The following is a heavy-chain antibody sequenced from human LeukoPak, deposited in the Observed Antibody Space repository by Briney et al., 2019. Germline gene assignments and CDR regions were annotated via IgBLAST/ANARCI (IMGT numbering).Heavy chain of an antibody. CDR2: LNWNGGST. CDR1: GFTFDDYG. V-gene: IGHV3-20*04. J-gene: IGHJ4*02. D-gene: IGHD5-12*01. CDR3: ARDSSGGYSAYDPFDY. Sequence: GGSLRLSCAASGFTFDDYGMNWVRQAPGKGLEWVSGLNWNGGSTGYVDSVKGRFTVSRDNAKNSLYLQMNSLRAEDTALYYCARDSSGGYSAYDPFDYWGQGTLVTVSS.